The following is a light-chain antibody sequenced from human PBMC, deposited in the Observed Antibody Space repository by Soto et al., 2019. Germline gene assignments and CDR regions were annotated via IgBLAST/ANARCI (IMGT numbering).Light chain of an antibody. CDR2: DAS. J-gene: IGKJ1*01. CDR1: QSVSSN. Sequence: EIVMTQSPATLSVSPGERATLSCRASQSVSSNLAWYQQTPGQAPRLLIFDASTRATGIPARFSGSGSGTEFTLTISSLQSEDFAVYYCQQYDNWLGTFGRGTKVEVK. CDR3: QQYDNWLGT. V-gene: IGKV3D-15*01.